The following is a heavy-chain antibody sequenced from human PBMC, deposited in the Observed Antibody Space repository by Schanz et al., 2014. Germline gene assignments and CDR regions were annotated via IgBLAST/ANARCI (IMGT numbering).Heavy chain of an antibody. Sequence: VQLVESGGYLVQPGGSLRLSCSASGFTFSSYAMHWVRQAPGKGLEWVAVISYDGSNKYYADSVKGRFTISRDNSKNTLYLQMNSLRADDTAVYFCARAHGNNWYGKGLDYWGQGTQVNVSS. CDR1: GFTFSSYA. J-gene: IGHJ4*02. CDR3: ARAHGNNWYGKGLDY. CDR2: ISYDGSNK. D-gene: IGHD1-1*01. V-gene: IGHV3-30-3*01.